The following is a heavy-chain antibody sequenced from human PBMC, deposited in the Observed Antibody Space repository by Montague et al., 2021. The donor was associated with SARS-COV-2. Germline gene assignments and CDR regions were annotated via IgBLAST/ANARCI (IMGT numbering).Heavy chain of an antibody. CDR2: IYYSGST. CDR1: GGSISSSSYY. J-gene: IGHJ4*02. Sequence: SETLSLTCTVSGGSISSSSYYWGWIRQPPGKGLEWIGSIYYSGSTYYNPSLKSRVTISVDTSKNQFSLTLSSVTAADTAVYYCARVISRQNDIVVVGLYYFDYWGQGTLVTVSS. D-gene: IGHD2-15*01. V-gene: IGHV4-39*07. CDR3: ARVISRQNDIVVVGLYYFDY.